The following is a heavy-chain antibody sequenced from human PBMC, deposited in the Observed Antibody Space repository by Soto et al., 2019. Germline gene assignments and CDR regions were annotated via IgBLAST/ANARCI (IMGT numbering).Heavy chain of an antibody. J-gene: IGHJ5*02. CDR3: ARVVKIFGGIKWFDP. D-gene: IGHD3-3*01. CDR2: IYYSGST. CDR1: GGSISSYY. V-gene: IGHV4-59*01. Sequence: SETLSLTCTVSGGSISSYYWSWIRQLPGKGLEWIGYIYYSGSTNYNPSLKSRVTISVDTSKNQFSLKLSSVTAADTAVYYCARVVKIFGGIKWFDPWGQGTLVTVSS.